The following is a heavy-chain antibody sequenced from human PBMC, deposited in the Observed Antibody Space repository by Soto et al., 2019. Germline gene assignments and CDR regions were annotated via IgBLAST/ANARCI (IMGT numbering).Heavy chain of an antibody. CDR1: GYTFTSYG. V-gene: IGHV1-18*01. Sequence: ASVKVSCKASGYTFTSYGISWVRQAPGQGLEWMGWISAYNGNTNYAQKLQGRVTMTTDTSTSTAYMELRSLRSDDTAVYYCAREVCSGGSCYSGYNWFDPWGQGTLVTVSS. CDR3: AREVCSGGSCYSGYNWFDP. D-gene: IGHD2-15*01. CDR2: ISAYNGNT. J-gene: IGHJ5*02.